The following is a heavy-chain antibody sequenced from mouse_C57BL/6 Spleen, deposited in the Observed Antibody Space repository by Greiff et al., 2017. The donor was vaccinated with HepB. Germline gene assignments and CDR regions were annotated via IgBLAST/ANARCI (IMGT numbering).Heavy chain of an antibody. Sequence: EVQLQQSGPELVKPGASVKISCKASGYTFTDYYMNWVKQSHGKSLEWIGDINPNNGGTSYNQKFKGKATLTVDKSSSTAYMELRSLTSEDSAVYYCAMGNYADYWGQGTTLTVSS. D-gene: IGHD2-1*01. J-gene: IGHJ2*01. CDR1: GYTFTDYY. V-gene: IGHV1-26*01. CDR2: INPNNGGT. CDR3: AMGNYADY.